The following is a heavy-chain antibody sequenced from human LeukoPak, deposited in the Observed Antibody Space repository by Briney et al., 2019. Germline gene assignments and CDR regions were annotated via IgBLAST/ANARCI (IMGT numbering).Heavy chain of an antibody. CDR3: ARQGEYYDFWSGYKKHYYYYMDV. CDR1: GVTFSSYA. V-gene: IGHV1-69*13. Sequence: SVKVSCKASGVTFSSYAISWVRQAPGQGLEWMGGIIPIFGTANYAQKFQGRVTITADESTSTAYMELSSLRSEDTAVYYCARQGEYYDFWSGYKKHYYYYMDVWGKGTTVTVSS. D-gene: IGHD3-3*01. CDR2: IIPIFGTA. J-gene: IGHJ6*03.